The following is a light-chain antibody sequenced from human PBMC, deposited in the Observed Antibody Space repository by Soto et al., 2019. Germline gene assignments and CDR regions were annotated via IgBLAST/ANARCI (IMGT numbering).Light chain of an antibody. CDR3: QSYDNSLLAYV. CDR1: SSNIGAGSD. J-gene: IGLJ2*01. CDR2: AND. V-gene: IGLV1-40*01. Sequence: QSVLTQPPSVSGAPGQRVTISCTGSSSNIGAGSDVHWYQQLPGTAPKLLIYANDDRPSGVPDRFSGSTSGTSASLAITGLQAEDAADYYCQSYDNSLLAYVFGGRTKLTVL.